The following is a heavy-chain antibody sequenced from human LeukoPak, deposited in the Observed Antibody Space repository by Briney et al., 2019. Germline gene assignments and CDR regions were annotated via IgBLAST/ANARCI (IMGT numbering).Heavy chain of an antibody. J-gene: IGHJ4*02. CDR1: GYTFTSYD. Sequence: ASVKVSCKASGYTFTSYDINWVRQATGQGLEWMGWMNPNSGNTGYAQKFQGRVTMTRNTSISTAYMELSSLRSEDTAVYYCARGPLPRITIFGVVMGRTSTPASHPFDYWGRGTLVTVSS. CDR3: ARGPLPRITIFGVVMGRTSTPASHPFDY. CDR2: MNPNSGNT. V-gene: IGHV1-8*01. D-gene: IGHD3-3*01.